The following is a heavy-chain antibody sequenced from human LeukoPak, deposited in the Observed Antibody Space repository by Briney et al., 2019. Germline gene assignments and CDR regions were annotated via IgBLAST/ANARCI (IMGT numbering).Heavy chain of an antibody. V-gene: IGHV1-69*05. D-gene: IGHD3-3*01. CDR2: IIPIFGTA. CDR1: GGTFSSYA. J-gene: IGHJ4*02. Sequence: ASVKVSCKASGGTFSSYAISWVRQAPGQGLEWMGGIIPIFGTANYAQKFQGRVTITTDESTSTAYMELSSLRSEDTAVYYCARGVPYDFWSGYPDYWGQGTLVTVSS. CDR3: ARGVPYDFWSGYPDY.